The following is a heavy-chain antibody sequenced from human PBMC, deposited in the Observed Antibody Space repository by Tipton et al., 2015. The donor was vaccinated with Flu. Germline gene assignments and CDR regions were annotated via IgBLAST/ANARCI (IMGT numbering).Heavy chain of an antibody. CDR3: ARDAGSGSYYQPIDY. CDR1: GYTFTSYY. D-gene: IGHD1-26*01. CDR2: INPSGGST. Sequence: QLVQSGAEVKKPGASVKVSCKASGYTFTSYYMHWVRQAPGQGLEWMGIINPSGGSTSYAQKFQGRVTMTRDTSTSTVYMELSSLRSEDTAVYYCARDAGSGSYYQPIDYRGQGTLVTVSS. V-gene: IGHV1-46*01. J-gene: IGHJ4*02.